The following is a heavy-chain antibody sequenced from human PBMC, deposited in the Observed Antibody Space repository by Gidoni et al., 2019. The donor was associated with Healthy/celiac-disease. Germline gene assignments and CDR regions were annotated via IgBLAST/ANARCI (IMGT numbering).Heavy chain of an antibody. Sequence: EVQLVESGGGLVQPGGSLRLSCAASGFTFSSYAMSCVRQAPGKGLEWVSAISGSGGSTYYADSVKGRFTISRDNSKNTLYLQMNSLRAEDTAVYYCAKDQGGYCSGGSCYSTDYFDYWGQGTLVTVSS. CDR3: AKDQGGYCSGGSCYSTDYFDY. CDR1: GFTFSSYA. V-gene: IGHV3-23*04. D-gene: IGHD2-15*01. J-gene: IGHJ4*02. CDR2: ISGSGGST.